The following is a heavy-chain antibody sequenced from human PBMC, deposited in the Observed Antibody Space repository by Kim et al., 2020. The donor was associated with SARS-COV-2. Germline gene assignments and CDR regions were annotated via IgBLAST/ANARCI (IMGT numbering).Heavy chain of an antibody. CDR3: ARGTGANGYCSSTSCYPYYYYGMDV. J-gene: IGHJ6*02. D-gene: IGHD2-2*03. CDR1: GGSISSYY. CDR2: IYYSGST. Sequence: SETLSLTCTVSGGSISSYYWSWIRQPPGKGLEWIGYIYYSGSTNYNPSPKSRVTISVDTSTNQSSLKLSSVTAADTAVYYCARGTGANGYCSSTSCYPYYYYGMDVWGQGTTVTVSS. V-gene: IGHV4-59*13.